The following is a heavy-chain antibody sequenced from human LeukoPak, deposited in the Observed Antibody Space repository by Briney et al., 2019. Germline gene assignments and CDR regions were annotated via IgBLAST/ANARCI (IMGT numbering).Heavy chain of an antibody. D-gene: IGHD3-22*01. CDR1: GDSISSGR. CDR3: AKGHGYYDSSGYYFDY. J-gene: IGHJ4*02. V-gene: IGHV3-30*18. Sequence: LSLTCSVSGDSISSGRNYWGWIRQSPGKGLEWVAVISYDGSNKYYADSVKGRFTISRDNSKNTLYLQMNSLRAEDTAVYYCAKGHGYYDSSGYYFDYWGQGTLVTVSS. CDR2: ISYDGSNK.